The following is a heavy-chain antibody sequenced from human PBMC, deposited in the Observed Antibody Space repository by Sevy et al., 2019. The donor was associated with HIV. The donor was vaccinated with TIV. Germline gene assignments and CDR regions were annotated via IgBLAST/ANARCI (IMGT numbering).Heavy chain of an antibody. V-gene: IGHV3-11*01. CDR2: ISGSGATI. CDR1: GFTFSDYY. D-gene: IGHD2-15*01. CDR3: ARGLGSSSDAFDI. J-gene: IGHJ3*02. Sequence: GGSLRLSCAASGFTFSDYYMSWIRQGPEKGLEWISHISGSGATIFYADSMKGRFTISRDNAKNSLFLQINSLKAEDTAVYYCARGLGSSSDAFDIWGQGTMVTVSS.